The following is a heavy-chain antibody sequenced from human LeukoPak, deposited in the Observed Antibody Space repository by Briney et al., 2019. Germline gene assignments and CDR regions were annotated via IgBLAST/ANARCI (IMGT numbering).Heavy chain of an antibody. Sequence: QAPGQGLEXMGWISAYNGNTNYAQKLQGRVTMTTDTSTSTAYMELRSLRSDDTAVYYCAREFWQSYFDYWGQGTLVIVSS. CDR3: AREFWQSYFDY. J-gene: IGHJ4*02. V-gene: IGHV1-18*01. CDR2: ISAYNGNT.